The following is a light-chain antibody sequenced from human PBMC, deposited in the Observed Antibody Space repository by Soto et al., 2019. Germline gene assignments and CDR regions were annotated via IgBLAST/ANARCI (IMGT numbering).Light chain of an antibody. V-gene: IGKV1-5*03. Sequence: DVQMTQSPSALSASVGDRVTITSRASQTIGSLLAWYQQKPGKAPNLLIYKASSLESGVPSRFSGSGFGTEFTLTITGLQPDDFATYYCQHYNSWAFGHGTKVEI. CDR3: QHYNSWA. J-gene: IGKJ1*01. CDR1: QTIGSL. CDR2: KAS.